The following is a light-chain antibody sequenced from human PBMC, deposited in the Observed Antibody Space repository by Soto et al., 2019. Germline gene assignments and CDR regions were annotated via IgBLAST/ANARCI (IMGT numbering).Light chain of an antibody. CDR1: QSVLYSSNNKNS. Sequence: DIVMTQSPDSLAVSLGERATINCKSSQSVLYSSNNKNSVAWYQQKPGQPPKLLIYWASTRESGVPDRFSGSGSGTDFTLTISSLQAEDVAVYYCQQYYSTPGWTFGQGTKVEIK. CDR2: WAS. J-gene: IGKJ1*01. CDR3: QQYYSTPGWT. V-gene: IGKV4-1*01.